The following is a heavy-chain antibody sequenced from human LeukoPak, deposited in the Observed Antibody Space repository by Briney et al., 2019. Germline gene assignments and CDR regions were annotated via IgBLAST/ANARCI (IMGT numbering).Heavy chain of an antibody. J-gene: IGHJ6*02. CDR2: IWFDGSKK. CDR1: GFTFSSYS. Sequence: GGSLRLSCAASGFTFSSYSMNWVRQAPGKGLEWVTVIWFDGSKKYYTDPVKRRFTVSRDNSKNTLYLQMDSLRVEDTALYYCARSQPSVDNYDYYYGMDVWGQGTTVTVSS. CDR3: ARSQPSVDNYDYYYGMDV. D-gene: IGHD5-12*01. V-gene: IGHV3-33*08.